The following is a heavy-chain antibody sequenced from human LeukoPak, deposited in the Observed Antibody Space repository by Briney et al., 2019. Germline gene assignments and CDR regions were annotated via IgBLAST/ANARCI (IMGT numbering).Heavy chain of an antibody. CDR2: IRSKTDGGTT. CDR3: TPKVRRGDLKY. D-gene: IGHD2-21*02. Sequence: GGSLGLSCAASGFTVSGNYMTWVRQVPGKGLEWVGRIRSKTDGGTTDYAAHVKDRFTISRDDSKNTLYLQMTSLKTEDTAVYYCTPKVRRGDLKYWGQGTLVTVSS. V-gene: IGHV3-15*01. CDR1: GFTVSGNY. J-gene: IGHJ4*02.